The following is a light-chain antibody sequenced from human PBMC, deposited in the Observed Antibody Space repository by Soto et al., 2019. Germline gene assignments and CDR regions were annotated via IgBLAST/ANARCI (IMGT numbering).Light chain of an antibody. V-gene: IGLV1-47*01. CDR2: RNT. Sequence: QSVLTPAPSVSGTPGQWVTISSSRSRAKIGGTNVYWFRQLSGTAPTLLIYRNTQRPSAVPNRLSRSKSCTSASLAIRGLRSEHEVDYYCATWDDRMNSDVVGNGTNVTVL. CDR3: ATWDDRMNSDV. CDR1: RAKIGGTN. J-gene: IGLJ1*01.